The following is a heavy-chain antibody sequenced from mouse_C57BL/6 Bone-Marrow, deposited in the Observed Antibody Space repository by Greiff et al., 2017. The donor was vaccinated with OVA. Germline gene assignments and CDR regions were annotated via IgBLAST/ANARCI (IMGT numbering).Heavy chain of an antibody. V-gene: IGHV1-69*01. D-gene: IGHD2-4*01. CDR1: GYTFTSYW. CDR3: ARSDYDGTPDWTFDV. CDR2: IDPSDSYT. Sequence: QVQLQQPGAELVMPGASVKLSCKASGYTFTSYWMHWVKQRPGQGLEWIGEIDPSDSYTNYNQKFKGKSTLTVDKSSSTAYMPLSSLTSEDSAVXYCARSDYDGTPDWTFDVWGTGTTVTVSS. J-gene: IGHJ1*03.